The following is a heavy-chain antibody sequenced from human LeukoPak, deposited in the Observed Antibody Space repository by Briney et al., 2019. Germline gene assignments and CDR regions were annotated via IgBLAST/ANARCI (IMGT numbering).Heavy chain of an antibody. J-gene: IGHJ4*02. D-gene: IGHD2/OR15-2a*01. Sequence: GGSLRLSCVASGFTFSSNGMHWVRQAPGKGLEWVTFIQYDGSKKYYADSVKGRFTISRDNSKNTLYLQMSSLRAEDTAVYYCARSGLSRFGFWGQGTLVTVSS. CDR1: GFTFSSNG. CDR3: ARSGLSRFGF. V-gene: IGHV3-30*02. CDR2: IQYDGSKK.